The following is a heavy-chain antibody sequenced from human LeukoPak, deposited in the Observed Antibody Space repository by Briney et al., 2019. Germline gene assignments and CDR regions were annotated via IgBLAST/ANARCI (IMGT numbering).Heavy chain of an antibody. CDR1: GGSISSSSYY. Sequence: SETLSLTCTVSGGSISSSSYYWGWIRQPPGKGLEWIGSIYYSGSTYYNPSLKSRVTISVDTSENQFSLKLSSVTAADTAVYYCARHSSSWYGLNYWGQGTLVTVSS. V-gene: IGHV4-39*01. CDR3: ARHSSSWYGLNY. CDR2: IYYSGST. D-gene: IGHD6-13*01. J-gene: IGHJ4*02.